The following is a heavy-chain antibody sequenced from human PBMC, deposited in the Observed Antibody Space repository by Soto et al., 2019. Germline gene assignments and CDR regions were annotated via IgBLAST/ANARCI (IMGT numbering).Heavy chain of an antibody. CDR2: IQSDGSSP. J-gene: IGHJ4*02. CDR1: GFTFNYYW. CDR3: ARGGDPDY. V-gene: IGHV3-74*01. D-gene: IGHD2-21*02. Sequence: EVQLVESGGGLVQPGGSLRLSCVASGFTFNYYWMHWVRQAPGKGLVWVSRIQSDGSSPDYVDSVKGRYTISRDNAKNTLYLQMNNLRAEDTAVYYCARGGDPDYWGQGTLVTVSS.